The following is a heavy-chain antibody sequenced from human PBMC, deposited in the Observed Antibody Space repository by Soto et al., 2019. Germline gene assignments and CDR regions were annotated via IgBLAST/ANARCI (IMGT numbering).Heavy chain of an antibody. V-gene: IGHV3-23*01. CDR1: GFTFSSYA. CDR2: ISGSGGST. Sequence: LRLSCAASGFTFSSYAMTWVRQAPGKGLEWVSAISGSGGSTYYADSVKGQFTISRDNSKNTLYLQMNSLRAEDTAVYYCAKGLYSGSYFDYWGQGTLVTVSS. J-gene: IGHJ4*02. CDR3: AKGLYSGSYFDY. D-gene: IGHD1-26*01.